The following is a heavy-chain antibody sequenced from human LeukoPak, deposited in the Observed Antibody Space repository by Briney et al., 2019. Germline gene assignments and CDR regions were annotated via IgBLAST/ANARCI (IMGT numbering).Heavy chain of an antibody. D-gene: IGHD6-13*01. CDR1: SGSVSSYY. Sequence: SETLSLTCTVSSGSVSSYYWSWIRQSAGKGLEWIGRIYTNESTNYNPSLKGRVTMSIDTSKNQFSLKLTSVTAADTAVYYCASKSSSWYAGGIDYWGQGTLVTVSS. CDR2: IYTNEST. CDR3: ASKSSSWYAGGIDY. J-gene: IGHJ4*02. V-gene: IGHV4-4*07.